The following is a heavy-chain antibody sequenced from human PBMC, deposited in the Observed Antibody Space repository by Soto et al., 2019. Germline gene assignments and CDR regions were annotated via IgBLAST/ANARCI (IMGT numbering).Heavy chain of an antibody. J-gene: IGHJ4*02. D-gene: IGHD2-15*01. CDR3: ASLAYVAPYYFDY. Sequence: ASVKVSCKASGYTFTSYSMHWVLQAPGQRLEWMGWINAGNGNTKYSQKFQGRVTITRDTSASTAYTELSSLRSEDTAVYYCASLAYVAPYYFDYWGQGTLVTVSS. CDR2: INAGNGNT. V-gene: IGHV1-3*01. CDR1: GYTFTSYS.